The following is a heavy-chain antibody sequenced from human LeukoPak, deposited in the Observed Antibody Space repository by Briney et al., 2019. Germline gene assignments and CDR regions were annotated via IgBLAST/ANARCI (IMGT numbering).Heavy chain of an antibody. CDR2: ISAYNGNT. Sequence: GASVRLSCKASGYTFTIYGIGCGRQAPGEGLEWMGWISAYNGNTHYAQKLQGRVTMTTDTSTSTAYMELRSLRSDDTAVYYCARGGGRNAFDIWGQGTMVTVSS. V-gene: IGHV1-18*01. J-gene: IGHJ3*02. CDR1: GYTFTIYG. CDR3: ARGGGRNAFDI. D-gene: IGHD1-26*01.